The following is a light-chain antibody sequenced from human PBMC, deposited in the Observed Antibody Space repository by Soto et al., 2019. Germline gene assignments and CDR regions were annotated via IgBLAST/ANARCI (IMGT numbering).Light chain of an antibody. V-gene: IGKV2-30*01. CDR3: MQGTRLWT. J-gene: IGKJ1*01. Sequence: DVVMTQSQLSLPVTLGQPASISCRSSQSLLSTDGNTYLAWFHQRPGQSPRRLIYMVSNRDSGVPDRFSGSGSGTDFTLKINRVEAEDVGVYYCMQGTRLWTFGQGTKVEI. CDR1: QSLLSTDGNTY. CDR2: MVS.